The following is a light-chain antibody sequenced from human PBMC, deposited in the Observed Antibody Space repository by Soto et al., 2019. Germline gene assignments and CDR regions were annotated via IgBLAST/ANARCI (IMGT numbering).Light chain of an antibody. CDR3: QQYNNWPQT. V-gene: IGKV3-15*01. CDR1: QSVSSN. Sequence: DIVMTQSPATLSVSPGERATLSCRASQSVSSNLAWYQQKPGQAPRLLIYGASTRVTGIPARFSGSGSGTEFTLTISSLQSEDFAVYYCQQYNNWPQTFGQGTKVDIK. J-gene: IGKJ1*01. CDR2: GAS.